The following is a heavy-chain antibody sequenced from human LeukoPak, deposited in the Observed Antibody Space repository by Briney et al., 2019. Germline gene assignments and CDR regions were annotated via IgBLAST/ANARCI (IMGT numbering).Heavy chain of an antibody. V-gene: IGHV3-30*04. CDR2: VSYDGSNK. Sequence: GALSLSCAASGFTFSSYAMHWVRQAPGKGLEWVAVVSYDGSNKYYADSVKGRFTISRDNSKNTLYLQMNSLGAEDTAVYYCARDPSVMAAAGSPWDYWGQGTLVTVSS. CDR3: ARDPSVMAAAGSPWDY. J-gene: IGHJ4*02. CDR1: GFTFSSYA. D-gene: IGHD6-13*01.